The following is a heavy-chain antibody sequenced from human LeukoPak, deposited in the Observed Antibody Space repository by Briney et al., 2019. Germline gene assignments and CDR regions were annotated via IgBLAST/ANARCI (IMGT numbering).Heavy chain of an antibody. CDR1: GGSISSSSYY. Sequence: SETLSLTCTVSGGSISSSSYYWGWIRQPPGKGLEWIGSIYYSGSTYYNPSLKSRVTISVDTSKNQFSLKLSSVTAADTAVYYCARVYYDFWSGPNWFDPWGQGTLVTVSS. CDR3: ARVYYDFWSGPNWFDP. V-gene: IGHV4-39*07. CDR2: IYYSGST. D-gene: IGHD3-3*01. J-gene: IGHJ5*02.